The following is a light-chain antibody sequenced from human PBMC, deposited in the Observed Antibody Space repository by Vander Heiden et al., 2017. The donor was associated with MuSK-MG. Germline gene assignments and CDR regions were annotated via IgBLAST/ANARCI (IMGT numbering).Light chain of an antibody. V-gene: IGLV3-1*01. CDR3: QAWNSSTGV. Sequence: SYELTQPPSVSVSPGQTASITCSGDKLGDKYACWYQQKPGQSPVLVIYQDSKRPSGIPERFSGSNSATTANLTIRGTQAVDDAYYHCQAWNSSTGVFGGGTKLTVL. CDR1: KLGDKY. CDR2: QDS. J-gene: IGLJ2*01.